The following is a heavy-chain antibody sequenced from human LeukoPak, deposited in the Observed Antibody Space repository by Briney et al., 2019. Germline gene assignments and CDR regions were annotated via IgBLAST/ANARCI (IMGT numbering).Heavy chain of an antibody. J-gene: IGHJ5*02. CDR2: IRYDGSNK. CDR1: GFTFSSYG. D-gene: IGHD2-2*01. CDR3: AKVVVPAARARGGDWFDP. Sequence: GGSLRLSCAASGFTFSSYGMHWVRQAPGKGLEWVAFIRYDGSNKYYADSVKGRFTISIDNSKNTLYLQMNSLRAEDTAVYYCAKVVVPAARARGGDWFDPWGQGTLVTVSS. V-gene: IGHV3-30*02.